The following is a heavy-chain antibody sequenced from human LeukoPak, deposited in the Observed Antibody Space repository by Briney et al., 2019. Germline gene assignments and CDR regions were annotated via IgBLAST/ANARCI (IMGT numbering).Heavy chain of an antibody. CDR1: GGSINNYY. CDR2: VYDSGST. CDR3: ARAFSHSLATVVTHFDY. V-gene: IGHV4-59*01. Sequence: SETLSLTCTVSGGSINNYYWSWIRQPPGKGLEWIGDVYDSGSTNYNPSLKSRVTISVDTSKNQFPLRLSSVTAADTAVYYCARAFSHSLATVVTHFDYWGQGTLVTVSS. D-gene: IGHD4-23*01. J-gene: IGHJ4*02.